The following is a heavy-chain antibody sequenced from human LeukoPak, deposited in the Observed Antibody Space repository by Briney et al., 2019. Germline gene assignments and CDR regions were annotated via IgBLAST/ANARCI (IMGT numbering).Heavy chain of an antibody. CDR3: ARRVRSADYRLDY. CDR1: GGSFTIYS. D-gene: IGHD4-11*01. Sequence: PSETLSLTCAVYGGSFTIYSWTWTRQPPAKSLEWVGEISPSGNTQYNPSLKSRVTISLDASKSQFYLKLNSVTAADTAVYYCARRVRSADYRLDYWGQGTLVTVSS. J-gene: IGHJ4*02. CDR2: ISPSGNT. V-gene: IGHV4-34*01.